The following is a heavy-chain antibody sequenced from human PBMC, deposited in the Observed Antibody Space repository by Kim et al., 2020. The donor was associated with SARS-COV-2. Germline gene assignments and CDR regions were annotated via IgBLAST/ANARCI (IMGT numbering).Heavy chain of an antibody. V-gene: IGHV1-46*01. D-gene: IGHD2-2*01. CDR2: INPSGGST. CDR3: AIIDNCSSTSCYLTYYYYGMDV. Sequence: ASVKVSCKASGYTFTSYYMHWVRQAPGQGLEWMGMINPSGGSTNYAQKFQGRVTMTRDTSTSTVYMELSSLRSEDTAVYYCAIIDNCSSTSCYLTYYYYGMDVWGQGTTVTVSS. J-gene: IGHJ6*02. CDR1: GYTFTSYY.